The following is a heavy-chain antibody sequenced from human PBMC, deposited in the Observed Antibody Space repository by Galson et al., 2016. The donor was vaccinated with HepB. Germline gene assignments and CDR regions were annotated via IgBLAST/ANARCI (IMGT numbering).Heavy chain of an antibody. J-gene: IGHJ4*02. Sequence: SVKVSCKASGGTFGSYTISWVRQAPGQGLEWMARIIPTVGIANFAQKFQGRVTITADKSTSTAYMELTSLRFADTAVYYCARVRGSGSPDSWGQGTLVTVSS. CDR3: ARVRGSGSPDS. D-gene: IGHD3-16*01. CDR1: GGTFGSYT. V-gene: IGHV1-69*02. CDR2: IIPTVGIA.